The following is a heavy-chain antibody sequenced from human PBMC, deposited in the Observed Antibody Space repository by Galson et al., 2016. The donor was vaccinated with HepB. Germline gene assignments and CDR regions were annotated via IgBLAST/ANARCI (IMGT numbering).Heavy chain of an antibody. Sequence: SLRLSCAASGFKFNNFGMTWVRQAPGTGLEWVSSISGSGYSTYYADSVKGRFTISRDNSENTLYLQMNRLEVEDTALYYCAAGLYCGGDCVSFDPWGQGALVTVSS. CDR2: ISGSGYST. CDR1: GFKFNNFG. V-gene: IGHV3-23*01. CDR3: AAGLYCGGDCVSFDP. D-gene: IGHD2-21*02. J-gene: IGHJ5*02.